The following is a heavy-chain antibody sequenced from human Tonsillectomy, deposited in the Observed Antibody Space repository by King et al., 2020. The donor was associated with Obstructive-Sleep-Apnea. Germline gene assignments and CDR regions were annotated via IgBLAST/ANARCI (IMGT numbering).Heavy chain of an antibody. V-gene: IGHV4-59*01. J-gene: IGHJ4*02. CDR3: TRDRHKGYDY. CDR1: GGSIGGYC. Sequence: QLQESGPGLVKPSETLSLICTVSGGSIGGYCWSWIRQPPGKGVEWFGYFCYSVETNYHPSLERRATISVDTSKSKTSLKLNSVTAADTAIYYCTRDRHKGYDYWGQGTLVTVSS. D-gene: IGHD3-22*01. CDR2: FCYSVET.